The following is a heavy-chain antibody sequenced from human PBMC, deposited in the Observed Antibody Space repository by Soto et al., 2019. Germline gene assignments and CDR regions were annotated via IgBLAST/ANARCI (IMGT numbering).Heavy chain of an antibody. CDR2: IIPIFGTA. CDR1: GGTFSIYA. V-gene: IGHV1-69*13. CDR3: ARARYSGYGEDI. J-gene: IGHJ3*02. D-gene: IGHD5-12*01. Sequence: ASVKVSCKASGGTFSIYAISWVRQAPGQGLEWMGGIIPIFGTANYAQKFQGRVTITGDDSTSTAYMELSSLRSEDTAVYYCARARYSGYGEDIWGQGTMVTVSS.